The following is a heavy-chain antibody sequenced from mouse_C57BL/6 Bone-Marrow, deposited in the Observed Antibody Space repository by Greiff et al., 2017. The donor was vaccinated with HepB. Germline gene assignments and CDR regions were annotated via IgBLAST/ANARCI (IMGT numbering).Heavy chain of an antibody. J-gene: IGHJ3*01. Sequence: VQLKQSGPVLVKPGASVKMSCKASGYTFTDYYMNWVKQSNGKSLEWIGVINPYNGGTSDNQKFKSKATLTVDKSSSTAYMELNSLTSEDSAVYYCARYDGRGFAYWGQGTLVTVSA. CDR3: ARYDGRGFAY. V-gene: IGHV1-19*01. CDR1: GYTFTDYY. D-gene: IGHD2-3*01. CDR2: INPYNGGT.